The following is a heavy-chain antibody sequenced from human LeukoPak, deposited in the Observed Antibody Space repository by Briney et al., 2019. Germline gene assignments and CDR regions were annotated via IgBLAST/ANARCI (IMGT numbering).Heavy chain of an antibody. CDR2: IDWDGDD. CDR1: GFSVQTAKMC. V-gene: IGHV2-70*18. Sequence: SGPALFHPAPTLTLTCTFSGFSVQTAKMCVAWLRQPPGKALEWLWHIDWDGDDFYRTSLQTRLAISKGASENQVLLTVTDADTIDTGTYYCARAQLPKDGRTDFTYSSLDVWSEGTTVTVSS. D-gene: IGHD4-23*01. CDR3: ARAQLPKDGRTDFTYSSLDV. J-gene: IGHJ6*03.